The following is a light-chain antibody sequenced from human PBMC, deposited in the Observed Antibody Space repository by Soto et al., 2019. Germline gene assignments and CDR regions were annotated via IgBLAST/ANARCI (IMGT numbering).Light chain of an antibody. CDR3: CSYAGNSYFV. CDR2: EGS. V-gene: IGLV2-23*01. Sequence: QSVLTHPASVSWSPGHSITISCTGTSSDVGSYNLVSWYQQHPGTAPKLMIYEGSKWPSGVSNRFSGSKSGNTASLTISGLQAEEEADYYCCSYAGNSYFVFGTGTKVTVL. CDR1: SSDVGSYNL. J-gene: IGLJ1*01.